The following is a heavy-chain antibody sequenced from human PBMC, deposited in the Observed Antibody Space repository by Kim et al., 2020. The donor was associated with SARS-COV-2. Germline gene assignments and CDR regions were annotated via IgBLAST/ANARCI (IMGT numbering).Heavy chain of an antibody. CDR1: GFTFSNAW. Sequence: GGSLRLSCAASGFTFSNAWMSWVRQAPGKGLEWVGRIKSKTDGGTTDYAAPVKGRFTISRDDSKNTLYLQMNSLKTEDTAVYYCTTGGGYCGGDCYSIGYWGQGTLVTVSS. CDR3: TTGGGYCGGDCYSIGY. V-gene: IGHV3-15*01. CDR2: IKSKTDGGTT. J-gene: IGHJ4*02. D-gene: IGHD2-21*02.